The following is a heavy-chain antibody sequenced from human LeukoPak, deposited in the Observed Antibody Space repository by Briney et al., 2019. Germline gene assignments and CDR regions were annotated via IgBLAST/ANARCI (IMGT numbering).Heavy chain of an antibody. CDR3: ARNEGGDFWSGYSYFDY. CDR2: IYTSGST. J-gene: IGHJ4*02. CDR1: GGSISSYY. Sequence: KPSETLSLTCTVSGGSISSYYWSWIRQPPGKGLEWIGRIYTSGSTNYNPSLKSRVTISVDTSKNQFSLKLSSVTAADTAVYYCARNEGGDFWSGYSYFDYWGQGTLVTVSS. D-gene: IGHD3-3*01. V-gene: IGHV4-4*08.